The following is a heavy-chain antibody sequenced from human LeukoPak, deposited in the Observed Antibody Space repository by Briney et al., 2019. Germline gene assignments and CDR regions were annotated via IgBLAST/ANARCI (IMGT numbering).Heavy chain of an antibody. CDR3: ARAKRGLTYYYDSSGYHDAFDI. J-gene: IGHJ3*02. CDR2: INPNSGGT. Sequence: ASVKVSCKASGYTFTGYYMDWVRQAPGQGLEWMGWINPNSGGTNYAQKFQGRVTMTRDTSISTAYMELSRLRSDDTAVYYCARAKRGLTYYYDSSGYHDAFDIWGQGTMVTVSS. V-gene: IGHV1-2*02. D-gene: IGHD3-22*01. CDR1: GYTFTGYY.